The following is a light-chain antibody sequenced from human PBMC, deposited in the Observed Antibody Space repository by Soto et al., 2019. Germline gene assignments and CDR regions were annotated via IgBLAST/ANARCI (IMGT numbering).Light chain of an antibody. CDR1: QSVTGNF. Sequence: TQTPGTLSLSPVQTATLPCRPDQSVTGNFVAWYQQKPGQAPRLLISYAYHRATGIPDRFSGSVSGTDVTLTISRLDNEDWAMYYCQQYAASSWTFGQGTKVDIK. J-gene: IGKJ1*01. CDR2: YAY. V-gene: IGKV3-20*01. CDR3: QQYAASSWT.